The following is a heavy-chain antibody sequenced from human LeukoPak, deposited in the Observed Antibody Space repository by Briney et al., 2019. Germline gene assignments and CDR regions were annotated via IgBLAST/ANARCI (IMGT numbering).Heavy chain of an antibody. J-gene: IGHJ4*02. V-gene: IGHV4-38-2*02. Sequence: SETLSLTCTVSGYSISSGYYWGWIRQPPGKGLEWIGSIYHSGNTYYDPSLKSRVTISVDTSKNQFSLKLSSVTAADTAVYYCAKDGAGYSSMLAPYYFDYWGQGTLVTVSS. CDR2: IYHSGNT. D-gene: IGHD6-13*01. CDR1: GYSISSGYY. CDR3: AKDGAGYSSMLAPYYFDY.